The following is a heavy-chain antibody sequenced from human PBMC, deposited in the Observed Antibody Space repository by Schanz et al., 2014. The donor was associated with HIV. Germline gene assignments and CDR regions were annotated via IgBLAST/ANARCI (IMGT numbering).Heavy chain of an antibody. CDR3: ARDKSNLGMDS. V-gene: IGHV3-11*01. CDR1: GFSLGDYY. J-gene: IGHJ5*01. CDR2: ITNSGNRM. Sequence: QEQLVESGGGSVKPGGSLRLSCAASGFSLGDYYMSWTRQAPGKGPEWISYITNSGNRMNYADSVKGRFTTSRDNAKNSLYLQMNTLRADDTAVYYCARDKSNLGMDSWGQGTLVTVSS.